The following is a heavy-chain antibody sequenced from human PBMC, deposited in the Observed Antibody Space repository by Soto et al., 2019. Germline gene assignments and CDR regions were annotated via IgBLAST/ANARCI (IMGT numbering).Heavy chain of an antibody. CDR2: IWYDGSNK. CDR3: ARDGRLGYCSGGSCSDWFDP. V-gene: IGHV3-33*01. Sequence: PGGSLRLSCAASGFTFSSYGMYWVRQAPGKGLEWVAVIWYDGSNKYYADSVKGRSTISRDNSKNTLYLQMNSLRAEDTAVYYCARDGRLGYCSGGSCSDWFDPWGQGTLVTVSS. J-gene: IGHJ5*02. D-gene: IGHD2-15*01. CDR1: GFTFSSYG.